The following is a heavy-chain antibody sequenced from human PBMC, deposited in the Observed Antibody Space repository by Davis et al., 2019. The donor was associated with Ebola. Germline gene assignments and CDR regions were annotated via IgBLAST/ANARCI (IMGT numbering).Heavy chain of an antibody. V-gene: IGHV3-30*03. CDR1: GFTVSRHY. J-gene: IGHJ1*01. CDR2: ISSDGTET. Sequence: PGGSLRLSCAASGFTVSRHYMSWVRQAPGKGLEWLAVISSDGTETNYTDSVKGRLTVSRDNSKNTMYLEVKSLRGDDTAVSYCATAPLWGQGTLVTVSS. CDR3: ATAPL.